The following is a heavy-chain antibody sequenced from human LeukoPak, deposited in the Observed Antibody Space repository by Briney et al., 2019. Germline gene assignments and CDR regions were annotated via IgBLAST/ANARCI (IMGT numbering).Heavy chain of an antibody. CDR3: ARDERSGISGVVISYYGMDV. D-gene: IGHD3-3*01. Sequence: PGGSLRLSCAASGFTFSSYSMNWVRQAPGKGLEWVSSISSSSSYIYYADSVRGRFTISRDNAKNSLYLQMNSLRAEDTAVYYCARDERSGISGVVISYYGMDVWGQGTTVTVSS. CDR2: ISSSSSYI. V-gene: IGHV3-21*01. J-gene: IGHJ6*02. CDR1: GFTFSSYS.